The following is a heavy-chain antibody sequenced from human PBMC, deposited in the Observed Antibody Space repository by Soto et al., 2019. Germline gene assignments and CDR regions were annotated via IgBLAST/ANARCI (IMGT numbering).Heavy chain of an antibody. Sequence: QVQLQQWGAGLLKPSETLSLTCAVYGGSFSGYYWSWIRQPPGKGLEWIGEINHSGSTNYNPSLKSRVTISVDTSKNQFSLKLSSVTAADTAVYYCARGPKSEYDYIWGSYRHDSWGQGTLVTVSS. CDR1: GGSFSGYY. CDR2: INHSGST. D-gene: IGHD3-16*02. V-gene: IGHV4-34*01. CDR3: ARGPKSEYDYIWGSYRHDS. J-gene: IGHJ5*01.